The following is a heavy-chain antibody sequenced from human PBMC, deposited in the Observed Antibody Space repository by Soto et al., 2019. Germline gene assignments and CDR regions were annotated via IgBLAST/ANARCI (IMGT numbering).Heavy chain of an antibody. CDR2: IYWDDDK. CDR3: AHTTGGYSHGYNPLDY. V-gene: IGHV2-5*02. Sequence: QITLKESGPTLVKPTQTLTLTCTFSGFSLTTYGVGVGWIRQPPGKALEWLALIYWDDDKHYSPSLKSRLTITKDTSKNQVVLTMTNMDPVDTATYYCAHTTGGYSHGYNPLDYWGQGTLVTVSS. D-gene: IGHD5-18*01. CDR1: GFSLTTYGVG. J-gene: IGHJ4*02.